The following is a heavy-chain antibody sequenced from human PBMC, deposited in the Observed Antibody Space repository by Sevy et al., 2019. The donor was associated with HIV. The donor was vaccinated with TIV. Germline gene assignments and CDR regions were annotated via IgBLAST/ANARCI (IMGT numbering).Heavy chain of an antibody. CDR2: INTMTGNP. J-gene: IGHJ4*02. Sequence: ASVKVSCKASGYTFTSYIMSWVRQAPGQGLEWMGWINTMTGNPTYDQGFTGRFVFSLDTSARTAYLQISSLKAEDSAVYYCTRGYCSGGACSPGGYWGQGTLVTVSS. CDR3: TRGYCSGGACSPGGY. CDR1: GYTFTSYI. D-gene: IGHD2-15*01. V-gene: IGHV7-4-1*02.